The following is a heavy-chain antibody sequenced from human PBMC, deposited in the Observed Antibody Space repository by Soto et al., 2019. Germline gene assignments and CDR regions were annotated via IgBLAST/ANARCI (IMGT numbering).Heavy chain of an antibody. CDR2: IYPGDSDT. V-gene: IGHV5-51*01. Sequence: PGESLKISCKGSGYTFTNYWIGWGRQMPGKGLEWMGIIYPGDSDTKYNPSFQGQVTISADKSITTTYLQWSSLKASDTAIYYCAASIVDYGMDVWGQGTTVTVSS. J-gene: IGHJ6*02. CDR3: AASIVDYGMDV. CDR1: GYTFTNYW. D-gene: IGHD3-16*02.